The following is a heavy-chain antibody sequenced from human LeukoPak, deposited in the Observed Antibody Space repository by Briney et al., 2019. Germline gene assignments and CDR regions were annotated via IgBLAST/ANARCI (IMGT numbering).Heavy chain of an antibody. CDR1: GYKFTSNW. J-gene: IGHJ4*02. CDR2: IYPGDFDT. Sequence: GESLKISCQASGYKFTSNWIGWVRQMPEKGLEWMGIIYPGDFDTRYSPSFEGQVTISADKSISTAYLQWSSLEASDTAMYYCVRSISIDMAVDYWGQGTPVTVSS. CDR3: VRSISIDMAVDY. V-gene: IGHV5-51*01. D-gene: IGHD5-24*01.